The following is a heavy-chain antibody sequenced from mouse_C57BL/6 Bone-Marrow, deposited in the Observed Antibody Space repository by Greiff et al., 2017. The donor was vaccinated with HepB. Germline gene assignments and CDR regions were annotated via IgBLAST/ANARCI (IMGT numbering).Heavy chain of an antibody. CDR2: IWSDGST. CDR3: ARHGPYSNFPYAMDY. CDR1: GFSLTSYG. J-gene: IGHJ4*01. V-gene: IGHV2-6-1*01. Sequence: VKLVESGPGLVAPSQSLSITCTVSGFSLTSYGVHWVRQPPGKGLEWLVVIWSDGSTTYNSALKSRLCISKDNSKSQVFLKMNSLQTDDTAMYYCARHGPYSNFPYAMDYWGQGTSVTVSS. D-gene: IGHD2-5*01.